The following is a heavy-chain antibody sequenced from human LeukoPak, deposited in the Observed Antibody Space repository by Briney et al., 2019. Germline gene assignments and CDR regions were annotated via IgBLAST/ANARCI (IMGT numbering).Heavy chain of an antibody. Sequence: SETLPLTCAVYGGSFSGYYWSWIRQPPGKGLEWIGEINHSGSTNYNPSLKSRVTISVDTSKNQFSLKLSSVTAADTAVYYCARGSHGNYYYYYYMDVWGKGTTVTVSS. CDR3: ARGSHGNYYYYYYMDV. CDR2: INHSGST. CDR1: GGSFSGYY. D-gene: IGHD1-1*01. J-gene: IGHJ6*03. V-gene: IGHV4-34*01.